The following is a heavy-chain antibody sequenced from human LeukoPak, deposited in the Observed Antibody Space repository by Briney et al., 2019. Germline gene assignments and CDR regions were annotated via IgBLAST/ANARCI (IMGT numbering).Heavy chain of an antibody. J-gene: IGHJ4*02. CDR3: ARDRSRNYSCDY. Sequence: GGSLRLSCAASGFTFSNYGMHWVRQAPGKGLEWVAVIWYDGNNKYYADSVKGRFTISRDNSKNTVYLQMTSLRTEDTAVYYCARDRSRNYSCDYWGQGTLVSVSS. CDR1: GFTFSNYG. V-gene: IGHV3-33*01. D-gene: IGHD2-2*01. CDR2: IWYDGNNK.